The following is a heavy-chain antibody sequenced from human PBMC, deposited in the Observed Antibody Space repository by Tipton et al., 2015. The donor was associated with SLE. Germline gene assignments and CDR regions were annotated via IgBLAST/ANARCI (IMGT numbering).Heavy chain of an antibody. Sequence: TLSLTCTVSGGSISSGSYYWSWIRQPAGKGLEWIGHIYTSGSTNYNPSLKSRVTISVDTSKNQFSLKLSSVTAADTAVYYCARYGRVLRFLEWAHYYYYMDVWGKGTTVTVSS. CDR2: IYTSGST. CDR3: ARYGRVLRFLEWAHYYYYMDV. D-gene: IGHD3-3*01. V-gene: IGHV4-61*09. J-gene: IGHJ6*03. CDR1: GGSISSGSYY.